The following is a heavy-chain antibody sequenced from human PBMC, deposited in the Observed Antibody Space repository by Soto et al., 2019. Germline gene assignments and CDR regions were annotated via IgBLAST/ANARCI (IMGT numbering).Heavy chain of an antibody. CDR3: AKDTSSSDYYYYCGMDV. CDR2: ISGSGGST. D-gene: IGHD6-6*01. CDR1: GFTFSSYA. Sequence: GGSLRLSCAASGFTFSSYAMSWVRQAPGKGLEWVSAISGSGGSTYYADSVKGRFTISRDNSKNTLYLQMNSLRAEDTAVYYCAKDTSSSDYYYYCGMDVWGQGTTVTVSS. V-gene: IGHV3-23*01. J-gene: IGHJ6*02.